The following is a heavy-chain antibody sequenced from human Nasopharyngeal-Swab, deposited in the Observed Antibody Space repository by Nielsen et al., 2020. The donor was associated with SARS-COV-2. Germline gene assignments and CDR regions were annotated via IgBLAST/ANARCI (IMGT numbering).Heavy chain of an antibody. CDR1: GFTFSSYA. D-gene: IGHD6-13*01. Sequence: EGSLRLSCAASGFTFSSYAMHWVRQAPGKGLEWVAVISYDGSNKYYADSVKGRFTISRDNSKNTLYLQMNSLRAEDTAVYYCARLYSSSWYVPDYWGQGTLVTVSS. V-gene: IGHV3-30-3*01. J-gene: IGHJ4*02. CDR2: ISYDGSNK. CDR3: ARLYSSSWYVPDY.